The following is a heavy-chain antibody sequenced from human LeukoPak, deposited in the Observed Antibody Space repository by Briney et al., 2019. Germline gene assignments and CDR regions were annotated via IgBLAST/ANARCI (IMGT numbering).Heavy chain of an antibody. CDR3: AREEYASGTYRLVAY. CDR1: GYTFSGYY. CDR2: INPNSGGT. J-gene: IGHJ4*02. Sequence: ASVKVSCKSSGYTFSGYYIHWVRQAPGQGLEWMGWINPNSGGTNYAQKFQGRVTMTRDTSITTVYVDLSRLRSDDTAVYYCAREEYASGTYRLVAYWGQGTLVTVSS. D-gene: IGHD3-10*01. V-gene: IGHV1-2*02.